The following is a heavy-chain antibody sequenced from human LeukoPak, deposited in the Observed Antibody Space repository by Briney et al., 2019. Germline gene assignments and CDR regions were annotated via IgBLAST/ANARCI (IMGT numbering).Heavy chain of an antibody. Sequence: SSETLSLTCTVSGGSISSYYWSWIRQPPGKGLEWIGYIYYSGSTNYNPSLKSRVTISVDTSKNQFSLKLSSVTAADTAVYYCARAEGRTIFGILDYWGQGTLVTVSS. V-gene: IGHV4-59*01. CDR2: IYYSGST. CDR1: GGSISSYY. CDR3: ARAEGRTIFGILDY. J-gene: IGHJ4*02. D-gene: IGHD3-3*01.